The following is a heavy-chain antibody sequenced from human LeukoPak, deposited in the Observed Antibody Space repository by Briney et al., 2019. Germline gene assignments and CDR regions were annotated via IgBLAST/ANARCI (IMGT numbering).Heavy chain of an antibody. D-gene: IGHD6-19*01. CDR1: GRPISSYY. Sequence: PSDTLSLPCTVSGRPISSYYWSWIRQPAGKGLAWIGRIYTSGGTNYNPSLKRRVPISVDKCTNQFSLKLSSVTAADTDVYYCARERGGSGWSAYYYYYMDVWGKGTTVTVSS. J-gene: IGHJ6*03. CDR2: IYTSGGT. CDR3: ARERGGSGWSAYYYYYMDV. V-gene: IGHV4-4*07.